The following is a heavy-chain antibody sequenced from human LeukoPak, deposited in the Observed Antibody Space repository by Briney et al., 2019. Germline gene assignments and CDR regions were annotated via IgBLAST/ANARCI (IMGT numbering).Heavy chain of an antibody. Sequence: SVKVSCKASGGTFSSYAISWVRQAPGQGLEWMGGIIPIFGTANYAQKFQGRVTITADESTSTAYMELSRLRAEDTAVYYCARKGDDSSGYYYVYWGQGTLVTVSS. J-gene: IGHJ4*02. CDR3: ARKGDDSSGYYYVY. CDR1: GGTFSSYA. V-gene: IGHV1-69*13. CDR2: IIPIFGTA. D-gene: IGHD3-22*01.